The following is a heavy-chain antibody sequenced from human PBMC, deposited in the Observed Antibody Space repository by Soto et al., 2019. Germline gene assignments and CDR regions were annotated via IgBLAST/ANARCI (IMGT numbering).Heavy chain of an antibody. J-gene: IGHJ4*02. V-gene: IGHV3-48*03. CDR2: ISTSPGVI. CDR3: ARERYDSGRPLDY. D-gene: IGHD3-10*01. CDR1: GFTFSSYE. Sequence: EVQLVESGGGLVQPGGSLRLSCAASGFTFSSYELNWVRQAPGKGLEWVSYISTSPGVIYYGDSVKGRFTISRDNAKNSLYLQMNSLRAEDTAVYYGARERYDSGRPLDYWGQGTLVTVSS.